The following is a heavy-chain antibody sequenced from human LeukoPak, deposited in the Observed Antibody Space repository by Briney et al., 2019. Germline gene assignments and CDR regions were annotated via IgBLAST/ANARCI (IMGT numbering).Heavy chain of an antibody. J-gene: IGHJ3*02. D-gene: IGHD1-26*01. CDR1: GFTFSSYG. CDR3: AKDSGSYSTSAFDI. V-gene: IGHV3-9*01. CDR2: ISWNSGSK. Sequence: SLRLSCAASGFTFSSYGMHWVRQAPGKGLEWVSGISWNSGSKGYVDSVKGRFTISRDNAKNSLYLQMNSLRAEDTALYYCAKDSGSYSTSAFDIWGQGTMVTVSS.